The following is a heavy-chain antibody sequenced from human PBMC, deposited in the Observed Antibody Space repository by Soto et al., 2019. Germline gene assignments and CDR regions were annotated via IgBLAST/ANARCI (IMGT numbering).Heavy chain of an antibody. V-gene: IGHV3-30-3*01. CDR1: GVTVTTHA. CDR3: XRDYSLYDYYYYYGMDV. J-gene: IGHJ6*02. CDR2: ISSDGGNK. D-gene: IGHD6-13*01. Sequence: GLSCAASGVTVTTHAVHWVRQDPGKGLEWVALISSDGGNKYYANSVKGRFTISRDISKNTLYLQMNSLRAEDTALYYCXRDYSLYDYYYYYGMDVWGQGTTVTVSS.